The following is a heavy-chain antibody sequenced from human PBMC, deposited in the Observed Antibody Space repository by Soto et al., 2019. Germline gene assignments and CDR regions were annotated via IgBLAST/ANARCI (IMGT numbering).Heavy chain of an antibody. D-gene: IGHD3-22*01. CDR3: ARTDKSGYFNWFDP. Sequence: GESLKISCRTSGCRFTSYWIAWVRQMPGKGLEWMGIIFPRDSDTRYSPSFQGQVTISADRSTSTVFLQWASLKASDTAVYFCARTDKSGYFNWFDPWGQGTLATVYS. J-gene: IGHJ5*02. CDR1: GCRFTSYW. V-gene: IGHV5-51*01. CDR2: IFPRDSDT.